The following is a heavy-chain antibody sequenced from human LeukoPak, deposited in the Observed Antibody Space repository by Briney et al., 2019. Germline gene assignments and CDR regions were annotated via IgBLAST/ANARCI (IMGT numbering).Heavy chain of an antibody. V-gene: IGHV4-34*01. CDR2: INHSGST. J-gene: IGHJ5*02. D-gene: IGHD5-18*01. CDR1: GGSFSGYY. CDR3: ARSRVDTAMVGTFDP. Sequence: SETLSLTCAVYGGSFSGYYWSWIRQPPGKGPEWIGEINHSGSTNYNPSLKSRVTISVDTSKNQFSLKLSSVTAADTAVYYCARSRVDTAMVGTFDPWGQGTLVTVSS.